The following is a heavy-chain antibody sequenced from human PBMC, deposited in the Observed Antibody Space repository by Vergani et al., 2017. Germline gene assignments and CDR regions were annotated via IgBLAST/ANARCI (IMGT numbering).Heavy chain of an antibody. CDR3: AKESSSWYGVTSYYFDY. Sequence: EVHLLESGGGLVQPGGSLRLSCAASGFTFSSYAMSWVRQAPGKGLEWVSAISGSGGSTYYADSVKGRFTISRDNSKNTLYLQMNSLRAEDTAVYYCAKESSSWYGVTSYYFDYWGQGTRVTVSS. CDR1: GFTFSSYA. CDR2: ISGSGGST. V-gene: IGHV3-23*01. D-gene: IGHD6-13*01. J-gene: IGHJ4*02.